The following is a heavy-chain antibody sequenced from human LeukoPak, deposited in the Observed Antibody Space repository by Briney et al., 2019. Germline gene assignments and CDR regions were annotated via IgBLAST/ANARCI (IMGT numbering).Heavy chain of an antibody. J-gene: IGHJ6*02. Sequence: GGSLRLSCAASGFTFSSYWMHWVRQAPGKGLVWVSRINSDGSSTSYADSVKGRFAISRDNAKNTLYLQMNSLRAEDTAVYYCARDCYYDFWSGRYGMDVWGQGTTVTVSS. D-gene: IGHD3-3*01. CDR2: INSDGSST. V-gene: IGHV3-74*01. CDR3: ARDCYYDFWSGRYGMDV. CDR1: GFTFSSYW.